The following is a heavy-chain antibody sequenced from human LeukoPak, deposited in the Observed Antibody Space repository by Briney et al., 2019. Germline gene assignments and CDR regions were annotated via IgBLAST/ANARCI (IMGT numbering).Heavy chain of an antibody. V-gene: IGHV3-21*01. CDR2: ISNSSSSK. D-gene: IGHD5/OR15-5a*01. J-gene: IGHJ4*02. CDR3: ARYVGDLDKGWSTIFSS. CDR1: GFTFCRFS. Sequence: GGSLRLSRAPSGFTFCRFSMNWVRQAPGKGVEWGSSISNSSSSKYYADPVKGRFTIARNNAKNSLYLQMNSLRAEDTAVYYCARYVGDLDKGWSTIFSSWGQGTLVTVSS.